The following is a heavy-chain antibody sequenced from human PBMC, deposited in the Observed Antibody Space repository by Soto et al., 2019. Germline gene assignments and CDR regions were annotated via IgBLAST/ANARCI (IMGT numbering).Heavy chain of an antibody. CDR3: AKDYGSGWTMGDF. J-gene: IGHJ4*02. CDR2: ISYDGSNK. CDR1: GFTFRSYG. Sequence: QVQLVESGGGVVQPGRSLRLSCAASGFTFRSYGMHWVRQAPGKGLEWVAVISYDGSNKFYADSVKGRFTISRDNSKNTLYLQVNSLRAEDTAMYYCAKDYGSGWTMGDFWGQGTLVIVSS. D-gene: IGHD6-19*01. V-gene: IGHV3-30*18.